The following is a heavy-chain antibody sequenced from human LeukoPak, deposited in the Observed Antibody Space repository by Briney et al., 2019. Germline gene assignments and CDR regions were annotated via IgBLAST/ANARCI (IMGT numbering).Heavy chain of an antibody. J-gene: IGHJ5*02. CDR3: ARGALGYCSGGSCYRFDP. D-gene: IGHD2-15*01. CDR1: GGTFSSYA. Sequence: SVKVSCKASGGTFSSYAISWVRQAPGQGLEWMGRIIPILGIANYAQKFQGRVTITADKSTSTAYMELSSLRSEDTAVHYCARGALGYCSGGSCYRFDPWGQGTLVTVSS. V-gene: IGHV1-69*04. CDR2: IIPILGIA.